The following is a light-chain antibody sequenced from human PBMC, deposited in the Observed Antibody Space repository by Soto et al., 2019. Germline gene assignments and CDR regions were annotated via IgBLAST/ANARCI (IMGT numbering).Light chain of an antibody. V-gene: IGLV2-8*01. Sequence: QSVLTRPPSASGSPGQSVTISCTGTSSDLGDYDYVSWYQQHPGKAPKLMIYEVNKRPSGVPDRFSGSKSGNTASLTVTGLQAEDEADYYCSSYAGSNNLIFGGGTKVTVL. J-gene: IGLJ2*01. CDR3: SSYAGSNNLI. CDR1: SSDLGDYDY. CDR2: EVN.